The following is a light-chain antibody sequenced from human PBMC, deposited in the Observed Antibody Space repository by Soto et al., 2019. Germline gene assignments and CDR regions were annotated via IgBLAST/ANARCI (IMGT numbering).Light chain of an antibody. CDR1: QSVSSNH. CDR3: QRYGGSTYT. CDR2: CAS. V-gene: IGKV3-20*01. J-gene: IGKJ2*01. Sequence: EIVLTQSPGSLSLSPRERATLSCRASQSVSSNHLAWYPQKPGQAPRLLIYCASRRADGIPDRFSGSGSGTDITRTISGLEPEDFAVYCCQRYGGSTYTFGQGTKVEIK.